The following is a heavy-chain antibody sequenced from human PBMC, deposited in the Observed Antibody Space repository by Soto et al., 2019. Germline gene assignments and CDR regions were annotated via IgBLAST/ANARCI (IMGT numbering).Heavy chain of an antibody. CDR2: INPSGGST. D-gene: IGHD3-10*01. CDR3: ARGLWFGASGYYYYGMDV. J-gene: IGHJ6*02. CDR1: GYTFTSYY. V-gene: IGHV1-46*01. Sequence: GASVKVSCKASGYTFTSYYMHWVRQAPGQGLEWMGIINPSGGSTSYAQKFQGRVTMTRDTSTSTVYMELSSLRSEDTAVYYCARGLWFGASGYYYYGMDVGGQGTTVTVSS.